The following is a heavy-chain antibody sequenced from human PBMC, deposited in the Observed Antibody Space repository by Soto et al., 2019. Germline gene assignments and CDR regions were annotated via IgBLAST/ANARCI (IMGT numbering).Heavy chain of an antibody. V-gene: IGHV4-61*01. CDR3: ARAYYDSSGYSLDP. J-gene: IGHJ5*02. CDR1: GRSVSRGSYS. D-gene: IGHD3-22*01. Sequence: SENLSLTCTVSGRSVSRGSYSCSRTRQPPGKGLEWIGYIYYSDSINYNPSLKSRVIISDDTSKNQFFLRLSSVTAADTAVYYCARAYYDSSGYSLDPWGQGILVTVSS. CDR2: IYYSDSI.